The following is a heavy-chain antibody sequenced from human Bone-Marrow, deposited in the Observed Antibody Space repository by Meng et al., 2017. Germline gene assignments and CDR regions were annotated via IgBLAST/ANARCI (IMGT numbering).Heavy chain of an antibody. Sequence: SETLSLTCAVYGGSFSGYYWSWIRQPPGKGLEWIGEINHSGSTNYNPSLKSRVTISVDTSKNQFSLKLSSVTAADTAVYYCARDASVQIEWSGYSDFWGQGSLVTVSS. CDR2: INHSGST. D-gene: IGHD2-21*01. V-gene: IGHV4-34*01. CDR3: ARDASVQIEWSGYSDF. J-gene: IGHJ4*02. CDR1: GGSFSGYY.